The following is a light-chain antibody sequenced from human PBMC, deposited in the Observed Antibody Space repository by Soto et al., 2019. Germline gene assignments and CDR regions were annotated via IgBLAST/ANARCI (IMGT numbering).Light chain of an antibody. J-gene: IGLJ2*01. CDR1: SSNIGAGFD. CDR3: LSYDSSLSGSV. CDR2: GDT. V-gene: IGLV1-40*01. Sequence: QPVLTQPPSVSGAPGQRISISCTGSSSNIGAGFDVFWYQHFPGTAPKLLIHGDTIRPSGVPDRFSGSKSGTSASLAITGLQAEDEADYYCLSYDSSLSGSVFGGGTQLTVL.